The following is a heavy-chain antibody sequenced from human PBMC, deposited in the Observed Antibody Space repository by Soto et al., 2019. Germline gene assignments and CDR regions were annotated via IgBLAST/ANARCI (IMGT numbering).Heavy chain of an antibody. Sequence: QVQLQQSGPGLVKPSQTLSLTCAISGDSVSSNSAVWNWIRQSPSRGLEWLVRTYYRSKWYNDYAPSVESRITINPDTSKNQFPLQLKSVTPEDTAVHYCARQRSSSAYYHGLDVWGQGTTVSVS. CDR1: GDSVSSNSAV. CDR2: TYYRSKWYN. D-gene: IGHD6-19*01. V-gene: IGHV6-1*01. CDR3: ARQRSSSAYYHGLDV. J-gene: IGHJ6*02.